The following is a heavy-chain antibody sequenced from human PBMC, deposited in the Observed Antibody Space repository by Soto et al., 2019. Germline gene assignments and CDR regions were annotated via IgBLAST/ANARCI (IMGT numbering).Heavy chain of an antibody. CDR1: VFPFIDYN. V-gene: IGHV3-23*01. CDR3: AKKIGTTGGNFFHP. D-gene: IGHD1-1*01. J-gene: IGHJ1*01. CDR2: ILSIGTT. Sequence: WETLRLSLSVSVFPFIDYNVNWVCPAPGEGLEWVSTILSIGTTYYADSVKGRFTISRDNSKNTLYLQMDSLRAEDTAVDFCAKKIGTTGGNFFHPWGQGDLVTVS.